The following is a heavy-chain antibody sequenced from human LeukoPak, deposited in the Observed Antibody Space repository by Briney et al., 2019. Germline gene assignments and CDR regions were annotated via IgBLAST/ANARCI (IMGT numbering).Heavy chain of an antibody. V-gene: IGHV7-4-1*02. CDR2: INTNTGNP. D-gene: IGHD6-13*01. CDR3: ARGLQQQLDTDFDY. Sequence: ASVKVSCKASGYTFTSYAMNWVRQAPGQGLEWMGWINTNTGNPTYAQGFTGRFVFSLDTSVSTAYLRISSLKAEDTAVYYCARGLQQQLDTDFDYWGQGTLVTVSS. J-gene: IGHJ4*02. CDR1: GYTFTSYA.